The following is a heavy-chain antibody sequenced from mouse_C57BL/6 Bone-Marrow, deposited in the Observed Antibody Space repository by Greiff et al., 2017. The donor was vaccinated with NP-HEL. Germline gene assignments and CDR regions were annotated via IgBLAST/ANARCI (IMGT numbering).Heavy chain of an antibody. CDR1: GYTFTSYD. D-gene: IGHD1-1*01. CDR3: ARTGFSTVVATDYAMDY. V-gene: IGHV1-85*01. J-gene: IGHJ4*01. Sequence: QVHVKQSGPELVKPGASVKLSCKASGYTFTSYDINWVKQRPGQGLEWIGWIYPRDGSTKYNEKFKGKATLTVDTSSSTAYMELHSLTSEDSAVYFCARTGFSTVVATDYAMDYWGQGTSVTVSS. CDR2: IYPRDGST.